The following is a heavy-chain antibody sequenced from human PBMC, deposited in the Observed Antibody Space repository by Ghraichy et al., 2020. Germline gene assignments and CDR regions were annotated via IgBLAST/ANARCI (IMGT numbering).Heavy chain of an antibody. J-gene: IGHJ4*02. CDR2: IKQDGSEK. CDR1: GFTFGSNW. V-gene: IGHV3-7*01. CDR3: ARAVQRVGPYLDY. D-gene: IGHD1-26*01. Sequence: GGSLRLSCAASGFTFGSNWMTWVRQAPGKGLEWVGNIKQDGSEKYYVGSVKGRFSISRDNAKNSLYLQMNSLRDEDTAVYYCARAVQRVGPYLDYWGQGTLVTVSS.